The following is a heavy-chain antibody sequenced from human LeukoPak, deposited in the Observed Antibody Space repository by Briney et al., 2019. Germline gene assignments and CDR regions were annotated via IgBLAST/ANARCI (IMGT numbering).Heavy chain of an antibody. Sequence: SETLSLTCTVSGGSISNYYWSWIRQPPGKGLEWIGYIYYSGSTNYNPSLKSRVAVSVDTFKNQFSLKLSSVTAADTAVYYCARGPAASYYYGSGSYYEVWGQGTLVTVSS. CDR1: GGSISNYY. J-gene: IGHJ4*02. V-gene: IGHV4-59*01. D-gene: IGHD3-10*01. CDR3: ARGPAASYYYGSGSYYEV. CDR2: IYYSGST.